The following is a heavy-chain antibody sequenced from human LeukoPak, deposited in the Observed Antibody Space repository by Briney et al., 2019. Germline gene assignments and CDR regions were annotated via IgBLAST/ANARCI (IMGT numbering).Heavy chain of an antibody. Sequence: PSETLSLTCTVSGGSISSSSYYWGWIRQPPGKGLEWIGSIYYSGSTYYNPSLKSRVTISVDTSKNQFSLKLSSVTAADTAVYYCARICNWPITAKDAFDIWGQGTMVTVSS. CDR3: ARICNWPITAKDAFDI. J-gene: IGHJ3*02. CDR1: GGSISSSSYY. CDR2: IYYSGST. V-gene: IGHV4-39*01. D-gene: IGHD1-20*01.